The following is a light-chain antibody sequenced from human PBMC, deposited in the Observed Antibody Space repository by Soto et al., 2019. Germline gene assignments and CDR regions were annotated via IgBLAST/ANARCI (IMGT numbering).Light chain of an antibody. CDR1: QSVSSK. CDR3: QQFGSSVT. Sequence: EIVMTQSPATLSVSPGERSTLSCRASQSVSSKLAWYQQKPGQAPRLLIYGASSRATGIPDRFSGSGSGTDFTLTISRLEPEDFAVYYCQQFGSSVTFGQGTRLEIK. V-gene: IGKV3-20*01. J-gene: IGKJ5*01. CDR2: GAS.